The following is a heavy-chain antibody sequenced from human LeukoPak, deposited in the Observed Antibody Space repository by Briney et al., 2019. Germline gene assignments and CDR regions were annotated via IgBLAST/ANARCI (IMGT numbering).Heavy chain of an antibody. J-gene: IGHJ6*03. Sequence: SETLSLTCTVAGGSIRRNYWTWIRQSPGKGLEWIGYIYTSGSTTYNPSLKSRVTISRDTSNNQFSLKLSSVTAADTAVYYCARIYGSGTSFGYMDVWGKGTTVTVSS. D-gene: IGHD3-10*01. CDR2: IYTSGST. CDR3: ARIYGSGTSFGYMDV. CDR1: GGSIRRNY. V-gene: IGHV4-4*09.